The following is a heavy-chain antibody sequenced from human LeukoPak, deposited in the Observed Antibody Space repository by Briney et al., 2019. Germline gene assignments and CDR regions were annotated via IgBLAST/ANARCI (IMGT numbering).Heavy chain of an antibody. V-gene: IGHV3-72*01. CDR3: ARERWRSGSYHDAFDI. CDR1: GFTFSDHY. D-gene: IGHD1-26*01. J-gene: IGHJ3*02. Sequence: GGSLRLSCAASGFTFSDHYMQWVRQAPGKELEWVGRVRDKANSYTTEYAASVKGRFTISRDDSKNSMFLQMNNLETEDTAFYYCARERWRSGSYHDAFDIWGQGTMVTVSS. CDR2: VRDKANSYTT.